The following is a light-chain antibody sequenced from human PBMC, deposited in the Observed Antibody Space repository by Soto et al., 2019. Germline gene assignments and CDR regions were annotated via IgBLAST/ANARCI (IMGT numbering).Light chain of an antibody. CDR2: GKT. J-gene: IGLJ1*01. CDR3: TSYTSISLYV. Sequence: QSVLTQPPSVSGAPGQRVTISCTGTGSNIGAGYDVHWYQQFPGTAPKLLISGKTSRPSGVPDRFSASKSGTSASLAITGLQAEDEADYYCTSYTSISLYVFGTGTKVTVL. CDR1: GSNIGAGYD. V-gene: IGLV1-40*01.